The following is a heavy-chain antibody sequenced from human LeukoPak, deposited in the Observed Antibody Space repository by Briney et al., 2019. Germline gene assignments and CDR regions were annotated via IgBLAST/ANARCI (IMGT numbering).Heavy chain of an antibody. J-gene: IGHJ5*01. D-gene: IGHD3-16*01. Sequence: PSETLSLTCTVSGGSISSYYWSWIRQPPGKGLAWIGYIYYSGSTNYNPSLKSRVTISVDTSKNQFSLKLNSVTAADTAVYYCLRWRGHAFFESWGQGTLVTVSS. CDR2: IYYSGST. CDR3: LRWRGHAFFES. CDR1: GGSISSYY. V-gene: IGHV4-59*01.